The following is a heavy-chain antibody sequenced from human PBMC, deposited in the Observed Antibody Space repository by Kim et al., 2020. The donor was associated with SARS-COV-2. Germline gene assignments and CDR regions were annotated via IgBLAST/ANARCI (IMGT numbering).Heavy chain of an antibody. D-gene: IGHD3-10*01. Sequence: ASVKVSCKASGYTFTSYGISWVRQAPGQGLEWMGWISAYNGNTNYAQKLQGRVTMTTDTSTSTAYMELRSLRSDDTAVYYCARVGILGVRGVNMRXAXDYWGQGTLXTXSS. CDR3: ARVGILGVRGVNMRXAXDY. J-gene: IGHJ4*02. CDR1: GYTFTSYG. V-gene: IGHV1-18*01. CDR2: ISAYNGNT.